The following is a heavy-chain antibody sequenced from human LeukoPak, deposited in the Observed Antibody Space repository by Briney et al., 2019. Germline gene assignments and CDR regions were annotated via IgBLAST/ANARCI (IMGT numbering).Heavy chain of an antibody. CDR3: ARNSAVATSRSWFDP. V-gene: IGHV4-59*08. CDR2: AYYSGST. D-gene: IGHD6-19*01. CDR1: DGSISNYY. J-gene: IGHJ5*02. Sequence: KPSETLSLTCSVFDGSISNYYWSWIRQPPGKGLEWIGYAYYSGSTTYNPSLESRVTISVDTSKNQFSLKLTAVTAADTAVYYCARNSAVATSRSWFDPWGQGTLVTAPS.